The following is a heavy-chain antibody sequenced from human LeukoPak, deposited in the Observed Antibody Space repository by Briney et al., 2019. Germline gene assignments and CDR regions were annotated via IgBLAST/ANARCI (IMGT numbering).Heavy chain of an antibody. Sequence: GGSLRLSCAASGFTFSDYYMSWIRQAPGKGLEWVSYISSSGGTKYYADSVKGRFTISRDNAKNSLYLQMNSLRAEDTAVYYCARDRTYCSGGRCYDLFDIWGQGTMVTVSS. CDR2: ISSSGGTK. D-gene: IGHD2-15*01. J-gene: IGHJ3*02. V-gene: IGHV3-11*01. CDR1: GFTFSDYY. CDR3: ARDRTYCSGGRCYDLFDI.